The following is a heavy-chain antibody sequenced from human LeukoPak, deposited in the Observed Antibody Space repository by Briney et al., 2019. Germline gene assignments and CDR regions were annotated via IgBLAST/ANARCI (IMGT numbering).Heavy chain of an antibody. D-gene: IGHD5-24*01. V-gene: IGHV3-23*01. CDR2: ISGSGGST. Sequence: ETLSLTCAVYGGSFSEYYWSWIRQSPGKGLEWVSAISGSGGSTYYADSVKGRFTISRDNSKNTLYLQMNSLRAEDTAVYYCAKAIGKMATITFDYWGQGTLVTVSS. CDR1: GGSFSEYY. J-gene: IGHJ4*02. CDR3: AKAIGKMATITFDY.